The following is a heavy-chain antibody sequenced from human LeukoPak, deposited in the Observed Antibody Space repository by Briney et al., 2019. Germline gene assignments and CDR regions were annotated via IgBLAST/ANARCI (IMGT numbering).Heavy chain of an antibody. V-gene: IGHV1-2*02. CDR3: ARVPPLYCSSTSCYGGGFDY. Sequence: ASVKVSCKASGYTFTGYYMHWVRQAPGQGLEWMGWINPNSGGTNYAQKLQGRVTMTRDTSISTAYMELSRLRSDDTAVYYCARVPPLYCSSTSCYGGGFDYWGQGTLVTVSS. D-gene: IGHD2-2*01. CDR2: INPNSGGT. CDR1: GYTFTGYY. J-gene: IGHJ4*02.